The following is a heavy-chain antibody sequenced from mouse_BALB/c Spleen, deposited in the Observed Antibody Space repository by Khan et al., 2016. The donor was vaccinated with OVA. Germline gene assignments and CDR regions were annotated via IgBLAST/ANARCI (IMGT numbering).Heavy chain of an antibody. J-gene: IGHJ4*01. V-gene: IGHV2-3*01. CDR1: GFSLTSYG. D-gene: IGHD1-1*01. CDR2: IWGDETT. CDR3: ARFYYGRIEFYAVDH. Sequence: QVQLKESGPGLVAPSQSLSITCTVSGFSLTSYGVSWVRQPPGKGLEWLGVIWGDETTPHHSALLSSLSVSKDNSNTQLFLKLKRLDTDDTATYYCARFYYGRIEFYAVDHWGQGTSVTVSS.